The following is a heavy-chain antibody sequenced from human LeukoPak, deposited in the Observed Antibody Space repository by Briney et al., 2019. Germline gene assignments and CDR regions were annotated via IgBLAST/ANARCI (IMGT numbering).Heavy chain of an antibody. CDR3: ASRDPCSGGTCYGLGY. CDR2: ISSSGGKT. D-gene: IGHD2-15*01. CDR1: GSTFSNYG. J-gene: IGHJ4*02. Sequence: GGSLRLSCAASGSTFSNYGMRWVRQAPGKGLEWVSAISSSGGKTYYADSVKGRFTISRDNSTNTLYLQMNSLRAEDTAVYYCASRDPCSGGTCYGLGYWGQGTLVTVSS. V-gene: IGHV3-23*01.